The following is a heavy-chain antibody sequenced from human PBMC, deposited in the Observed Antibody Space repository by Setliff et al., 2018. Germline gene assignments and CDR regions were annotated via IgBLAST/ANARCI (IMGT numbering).Heavy chain of an antibody. CDR2: IIPIFGTA. CDR3: ARDHGQGGYNFWSGYYAYYYYGMDV. V-gene: IGHV1-69*05. Sequence: SVKVSCKASGGTFSSYAISWVRQAPGQGLEWMGGIIPIFGTANYAQKFQGRVTITTDESTSTAYTELSSLRSEDTAVYYCARDHGQGGYNFWSGYYAYYYYGMDVWGQGTTVTVSS. CDR1: GGTFSSYA. J-gene: IGHJ6*02. D-gene: IGHD3-3*01.